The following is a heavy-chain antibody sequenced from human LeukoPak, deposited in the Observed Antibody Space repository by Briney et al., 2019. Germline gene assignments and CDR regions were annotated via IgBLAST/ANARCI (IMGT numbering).Heavy chain of an antibody. CDR1: GGSISSGSYC. D-gene: IGHD3-16*02. V-gene: IGHV4-61*09. J-gene: IGHJ4*02. Sequence: SETLSLTCNVSGGSISSGSYCWSWIRQPAGKGLEWIGHIHISGNTNYNPSLKSRVTISVDTSKNQFSLKLISVTAADTAVYYCARRTFGGVIAYWGQGTLVTVSS. CDR2: IHISGNT. CDR3: ARRTFGGVIAY.